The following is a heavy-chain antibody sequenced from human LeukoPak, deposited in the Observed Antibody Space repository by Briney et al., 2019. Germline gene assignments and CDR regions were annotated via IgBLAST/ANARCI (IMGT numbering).Heavy chain of an antibody. Sequence: GGSLRLSCAPSGFTFGSYAMSWVRQAPGKGLEWVSNIIESGGCTCDGDSVYGRFTISRDNFKNALYLQMMSLRAEDTGVYYWAKPDDDGGNLLGPGGHFDYWGQGTLVTVSS. CDR1: GFTFGSYA. J-gene: IGHJ4*02. V-gene: IGHV3-23*01. CDR3: AKPDDDGGNLLGPGGHFDY. D-gene: IGHD4-23*01. CDR2: IIESGGCT.